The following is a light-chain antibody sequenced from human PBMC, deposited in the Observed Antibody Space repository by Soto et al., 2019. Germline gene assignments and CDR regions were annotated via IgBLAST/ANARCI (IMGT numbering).Light chain of an antibody. CDR3: CSYGGNDNYV. J-gene: IGLJ1*01. CDR1: SSDVGGYNY. Sequence: SVLPQPPSASGSPGQAVAISCTGTSSDVGGYNYVSWYQQHPGKAPKLLIYEVAKRPSGVPDRFSGSKSGNTASLTVSGLQAEDEADYYCCSYGGNDNYVFGTGTKVTVL. CDR2: EVA. V-gene: IGLV2-8*01.